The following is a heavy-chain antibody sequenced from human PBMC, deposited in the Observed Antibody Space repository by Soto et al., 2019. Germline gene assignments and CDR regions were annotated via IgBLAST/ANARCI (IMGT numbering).Heavy chain of an antibody. D-gene: IGHD2-8*01. J-gene: IGHJ4*02. V-gene: IGHV1-69*13. CDR3: ARAATLGYCTNGVCYQYDY. CDR1: GGTFSSYA. CDR2: IIPIFGTA. Sequence: GASVKVSCKASGGTFSSYAISWVRQAPGQGLEWMGGIIPIFGTANYAQKFQGRVTITADESTSTAYMELSSLRSEDTAVYYCARAATLGYCTNGVCYQYDYWGQGTLVTVSS.